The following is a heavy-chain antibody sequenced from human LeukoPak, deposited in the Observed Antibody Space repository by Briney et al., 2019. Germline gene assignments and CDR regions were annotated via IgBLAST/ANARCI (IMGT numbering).Heavy chain of an antibody. J-gene: IGHJ4*02. Sequence: GGSLRLSCAASGFTASRNCMSWVRQAPGRGLEWVSVIYSGGSTYYADSVKGRFTISRDNSKNTLYLQMNSLRAEDTAVYYCARGQQLVGDYWGQGTLVTVSP. CDR2: IYSGGST. D-gene: IGHD6-13*01. CDR1: GFTASRNC. V-gene: IGHV3-66*01. CDR3: ARGQQLVGDY.